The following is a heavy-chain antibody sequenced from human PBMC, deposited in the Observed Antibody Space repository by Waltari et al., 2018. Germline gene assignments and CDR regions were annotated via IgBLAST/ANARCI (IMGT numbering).Heavy chain of an antibody. CDR2: IYTSGST. CDR1: GGSISSYY. V-gene: IGHV4-4*07. J-gene: IGHJ5*02. D-gene: IGHD3-3*01. Sequence: QVQLQESGPGLVKPSETLSLTCTVSGGSISSYYWSWIRQPAGKGLEWIGRIYTSGSTNYNPALKSRVTMSVDTSKNQFSLKLSSVTAADTAVYYCASTGYYDFWSGSDWFDPWGQGTLVTVSS. CDR3: ASTGYYDFWSGSDWFDP.